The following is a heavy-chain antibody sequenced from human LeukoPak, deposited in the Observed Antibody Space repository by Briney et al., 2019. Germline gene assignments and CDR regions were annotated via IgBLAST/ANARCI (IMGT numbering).Heavy chain of an antibody. CDR1: GFTFSDFG. CDR2: IRDDGSNQ. V-gene: IGHV3-30*02. CDR3: AKRGDYWSLVNPTSIDS. J-gene: IGHJ4*02. D-gene: IGHD3-3*01. Sequence: TGGFLRLSCAASGFTFSDFGMHWVRQAPGKGLEWVAFIRDDGSNQYYADSVKGRFTISRDNSKNTVSLQMNSLTAADTAVYFCAKRGDYWSLVNPTSIDSWGQGTLVVVSS.